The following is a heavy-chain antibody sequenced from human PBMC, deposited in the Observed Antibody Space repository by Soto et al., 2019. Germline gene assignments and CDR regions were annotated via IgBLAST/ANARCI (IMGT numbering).Heavy chain of an antibody. CDR1: DDSISSSSYY. J-gene: IGHJ5*02. CDR3: ARQAGGITIFGGWFDP. Sequence: QLQLQESGPGLVKPSETLSLTCSVSDDSISSSSYYWGWIRQPPGKGLEGIGSIYYSGTTYYNPSLRSRVTISIDTSKNHFSLKVSSVTAADTAVYYCARQAGGITIFGGWFDPWGQGTLVTVSS. D-gene: IGHD3-3*01. V-gene: IGHV4-39*01. CDR2: IYYSGTT.